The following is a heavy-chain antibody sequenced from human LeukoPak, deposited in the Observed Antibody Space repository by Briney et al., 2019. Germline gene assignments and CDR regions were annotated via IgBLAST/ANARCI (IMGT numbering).Heavy chain of an antibody. CDR2: ISYDGSNK. J-gene: IGHJ4*02. V-gene: IGHV3-30*18. Sequence: PGRSLRLSCAASGFTFSSYGMHWVRQAPGKGLEWVAVISYDGSNKYYADSVKGRFTISRDNSKNTLYLQMNSLRAEDTAVYYCAKDARLLWFGELTPNYWGQGTLVTVSS. D-gene: IGHD3-10*01. CDR3: AKDARLLWFGELTPNY. CDR1: GFTFSSYG.